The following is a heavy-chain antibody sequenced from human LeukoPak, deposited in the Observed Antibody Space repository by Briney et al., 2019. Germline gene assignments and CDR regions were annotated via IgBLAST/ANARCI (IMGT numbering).Heavy chain of an antibody. J-gene: IGHJ4*02. CDR2: ISYDGSNK. CDR3: TRDSGGYDSSGYYFGGCFDY. V-gene: IGHV3-30*04. CDR1: GFTFSSYA. D-gene: IGHD3-22*01. Sequence: GGSLRLSCAASGFTFSSYAMHWVRQAPGKGLEWVAVISYDGSNKYYADSVKGRFTISRDNSKNTLYLQMNSLRAEDTAVYYCTRDSGGYDSSGYYFGGCFDYWGQGTLVTVSS.